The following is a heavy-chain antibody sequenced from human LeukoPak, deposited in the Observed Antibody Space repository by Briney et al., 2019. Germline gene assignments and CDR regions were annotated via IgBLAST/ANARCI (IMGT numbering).Heavy chain of an antibody. Sequence: SETLSLTCTVSGGSISSTSYFWGWIRQPPGKWLEWIGTIFYSGTTYYNPSLNSRVTISVDTSKNQFCLRLSSVTAAYTAVYYCARVVRPAVTIFGVATRPVYYYMDVWGKGTTVTVSS. CDR2: IFYSGTT. D-gene: IGHD3-3*01. CDR1: GGSISSTSYF. V-gene: IGHV4-39*01. CDR3: ARVVRPAVTIFGVATRPVYYYMDV. J-gene: IGHJ6*03.